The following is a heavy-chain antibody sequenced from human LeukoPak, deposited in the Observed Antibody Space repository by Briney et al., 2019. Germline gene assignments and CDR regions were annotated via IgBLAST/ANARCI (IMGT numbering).Heavy chain of an antibody. CDR3: AREYRSTWYWFDP. J-gene: IGHJ5*02. D-gene: IGHD6-13*01. Sequence: GGSLRLSCAASGFTFSSYGMHWVRQAPGKGLEWVAVIWYDGSNKYYADSVKGRFTISRDNSKNTLYLQMNSLRAEDTAVYYCAREYRSTWYWFDPWGQGTLVTVSS. CDR2: IWYDGSNK. V-gene: IGHV3-33*01. CDR1: GFTFSSYG.